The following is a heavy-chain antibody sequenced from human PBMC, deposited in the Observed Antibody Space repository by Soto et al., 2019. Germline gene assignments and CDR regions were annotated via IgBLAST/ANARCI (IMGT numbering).Heavy chain of an antibody. J-gene: IGHJ5*02. Sequence: KASETLSLTCSVSGDSISSDYWSWIRQPPGRGLEWIGYIHYSGSTNYNPSLKSRVTISVDTSKNQFSLKLSSVTAADTAVYYCARAWYQFTFSWFDPWGQGTLVTVSS. V-gene: IGHV4-59*01. CDR3: ARAWYQFTFSWFDP. CDR1: GDSISSDY. D-gene: IGHD1-20*01. CDR2: IHYSGST.